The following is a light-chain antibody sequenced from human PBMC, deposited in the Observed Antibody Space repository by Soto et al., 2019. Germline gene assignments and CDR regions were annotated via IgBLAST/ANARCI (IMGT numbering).Light chain of an antibody. CDR2: EVT. CDR3: YSFAGSNIFSYV. J-gene: IGLJ1*01. Sequence: QSALTQPASVSGSPGQSITISCTGPSSDVGTYNLVLWYQQHPDKAPKVILYEVTKRPSGVSPRFSGSQSGNTASLTISGLPAEDEAVYFCYSFAGSNIFSYVFGPGTKLTVL. V-gene: IGLV2-23*02. CDR1: SSDVGTYNL.